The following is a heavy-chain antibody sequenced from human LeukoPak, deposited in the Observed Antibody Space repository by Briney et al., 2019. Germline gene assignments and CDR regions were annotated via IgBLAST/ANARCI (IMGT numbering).Heavy chain of an antibody. Sequence: GGSLRLSCAASGFTFGNYAMSWVRQAPGKGLEWVSTVSGSASNTYYADSVKGRFTISRDNSKTTLYLQMNSLRADDTAVYYCAKGFQTYCELSFDVWGQGTLVAVSS. V-gene: IGHV3-23*01. D-gene: IGHD1-26*01. CDR2: VSGSASNT. J-gene: IGHJ4*02. CDR1: GFTFGNYA. CDR3: AKGFQTYCELSFDV.